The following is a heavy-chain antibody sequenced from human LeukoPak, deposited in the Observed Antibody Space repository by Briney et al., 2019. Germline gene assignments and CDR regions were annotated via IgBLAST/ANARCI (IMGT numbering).Heavy chain of an antibody. CDR3: ARRYYDYVWGSYRYDAFDI. Sequence: SETLSLTCAVYGGSFSGYYWSWIRQPPGKGLEWIGEINHSGSTNYNPSLKSRVTISVDTSKNQFSLKLSSVTAADTAVYYCARRYYDYVWGSYRYDAFDIWGQGTMVTVSS. D-gene: IGHD3-16*02. CDR1: GGSFSGYY. CDR2: INHSGST. V-gene: IGHV4-34*01. J-gene: IGHJ3*02.